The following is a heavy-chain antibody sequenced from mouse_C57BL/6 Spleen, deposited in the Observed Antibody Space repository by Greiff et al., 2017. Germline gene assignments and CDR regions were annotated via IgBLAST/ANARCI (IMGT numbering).Heavy chain of an antibody. CDR1: GYSFTDYN. V-gene: IGHV1-39*01. CDR3: ARPYGYDVAWFAY. D-gene: IGHD2-2*01. J-gene: IGHJ3*01. Sequence: EVQVVESGPELVKPGASVTISCKASGYSFTDYNMNWVKQSNGKSLEWIGVINPNYGTTSYNQQFKGKATLTVDQSSSTAYMQLNSLTSEDSAVYYCARPYGYDVAWFAYWGQGTLVTVSA. CDR2: INPNYGTT.